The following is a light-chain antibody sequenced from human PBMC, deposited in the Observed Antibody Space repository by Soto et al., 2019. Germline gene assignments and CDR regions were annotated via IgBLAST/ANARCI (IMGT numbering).Light chain of an antibody. CDR2: GAS. CDR1: QSVSSAY. Sequence: EIVLTQSPGSLSLSPGERATLSCRASQSVSSAYLAWYQQKPGQAPSLLIYGASSRATGIPDRFSGSGSGTAFTLTISRLEPEDFAVYYCQQYSSSPTWTFGQGTKVDIK. V-gene: IGKV3-20*01. CDR3: QQYSSSPTWT. J-gene: IGKJ1*01.